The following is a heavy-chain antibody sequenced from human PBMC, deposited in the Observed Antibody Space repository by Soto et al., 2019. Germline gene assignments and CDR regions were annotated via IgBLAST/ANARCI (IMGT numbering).Heavy chain of an antibody. D-gene: IGHD1-26*01. J-gene: IGHJ3*02. V-gene: IGHV1-69*12. CDR3: ARQVEGAGLVAFDI. CDR1: GGTFSSYA. CDR2: IIPIFGTA. Sequence: QVQLVQSGAEVKKPGSSVKVSCKASGGTFSSYAISWVRQAPGQGLEWMGGIIPIFGTANYAQKFQGRVTXXAXEXXSTAYMELSSLRSEDTAVYYCARQVEGAGLVAFDIWGQGTMVTVSS.